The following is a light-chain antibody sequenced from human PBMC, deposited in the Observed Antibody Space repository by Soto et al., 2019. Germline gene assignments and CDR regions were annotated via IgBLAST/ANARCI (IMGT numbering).Light chain of an antibody. V-gene: IGKV1-5*01. Sequence: DFQMTQSPSTLSASVGDTVTITCRASQSISTWLAWYQQKPGKAPNLLIHETSTLKSGIPSRFSGSGSGTEFTLTISSLQPDDFATYYCQQYKGYSGTFGQGTKLEIK. CDR1: QSISTW. CDR2: ETS. CDR3: QQYKGYSGT. J-gene: IGKJ2*01.